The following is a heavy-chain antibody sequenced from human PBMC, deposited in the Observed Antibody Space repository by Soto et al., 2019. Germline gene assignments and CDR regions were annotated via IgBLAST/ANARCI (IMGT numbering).Heavy chain of an antibody. CDR3: VKVYSSGSYFPDY. V-gene: IGHV3-23*01. D-gene: IGHD3-22*01. CDR2: VSARGDST. J-gene: IGHJ4*02. CDR1: GFTFSSYA. Sequence: SGWSLRLSCAASGFTFSSYAMGWVRQTPGKGLEWVSAVSARGDSTYSADSVKGRFTISRDNSRNTLYLQMNSLRAEDTAVYSCVKVYSSGSYFPDYWGQGTLVTVSS.